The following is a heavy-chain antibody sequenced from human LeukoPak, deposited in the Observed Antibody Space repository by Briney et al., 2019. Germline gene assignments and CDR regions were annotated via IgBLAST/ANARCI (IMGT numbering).Heavy chain of an antibody. V-gene: IGHV1-69*04. CDR3: ARDRLGYAQGFDP. CDR2: IIPILGIA. Sequence: SVKVSCKASGGTFSSYTISWVRQAPGQGLEWMGRIIPILGIADYAQKFQGRVTITADKSTSTAYMELSSLRSEDTAVYYCARDRLGYAQGFDPWGQGTLVTVSS. J-gene: IGHJ5*02. CDR1: GGTFSSYT. D-gene: IGHD5-12*01.